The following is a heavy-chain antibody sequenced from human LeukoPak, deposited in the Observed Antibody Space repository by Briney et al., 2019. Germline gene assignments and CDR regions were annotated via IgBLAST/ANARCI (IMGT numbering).Heavy chain of an antibody. CDR2: LWYDGSNK. D-gene: IGHD6-19*01. J-gene: IGHJ4*02. CDR3: ARGGGAMAGTFDY. CDR1: GFIFSNYG. Sequence: PGRSLRLSCAASGFIFSNYGMHWVRQAPGRGLEWVAMLWYDGSNKYYADSVKGRFTISRDNSKNTLFLQMNSLRAEDTAVYYCARGGGAMAGTFDYWGQGTLVTVSS. V-gene: IGHV3-33*01.